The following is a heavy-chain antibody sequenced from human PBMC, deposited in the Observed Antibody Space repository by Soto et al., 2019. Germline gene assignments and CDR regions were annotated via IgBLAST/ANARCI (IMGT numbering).Heavy chain of an antibody. Sequence: PSETLSLTCTVSGGSISNYYWSWIRQPPGKGLEWIGYIYYSGSTNYNFSLNCRVTISVDTSKNQFSLNLSFVTAADTAVYYCARRYGSCFDYWGQGTLVTVSS. CDR1: GGSISNYY. CDR3: ARRYGSCFDY. V-gene: IGHV4-59*08. CDR2: IYYSGST. D-gene: IGHD5-18*01. J-gene: IGHJ4*02.